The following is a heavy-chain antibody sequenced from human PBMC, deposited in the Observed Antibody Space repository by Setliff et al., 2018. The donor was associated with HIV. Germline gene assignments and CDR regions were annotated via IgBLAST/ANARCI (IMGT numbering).Heavy chain of an antibody. Sequence: SVKVSCKASGGTFSTYVITWVRQAPGQGLEWMGGIIAMFGTANYVQKFQDRATITADESTSTAYMELRSLRSADSAVYYCARVPVSNYYYYMDVWGKGTTVTVSS. J-gene: IGHJ6*03. CDR2: IIAMFGTA. CDR1: GGTFSTYV. CDR3: ARVPVSNYYYYMDV. V-gene: IGHV1-69*13.